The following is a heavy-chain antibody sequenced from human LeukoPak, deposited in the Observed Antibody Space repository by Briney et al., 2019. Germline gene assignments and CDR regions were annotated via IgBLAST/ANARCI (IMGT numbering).Heavy chain of an antibody. Sequence: ASVKVSCKASGYTFTSYGISWVRQAPGQGLEWIGWICAYNGNTNYAQKLQGRVTMTTDTSTSTAYMELRSLRSDDTAVYYCARDGLVVVAAEMGFDPWGQGTLVTVSS. J-gene: IGHJ5*02. D-gene: IGHD2-15*01. V-gene: IGHV1-18*01. CDR1: GYTFTSYG. CDR2: ICAYNGNT. CDR3: ARDGLVVVAAEMGFDP.